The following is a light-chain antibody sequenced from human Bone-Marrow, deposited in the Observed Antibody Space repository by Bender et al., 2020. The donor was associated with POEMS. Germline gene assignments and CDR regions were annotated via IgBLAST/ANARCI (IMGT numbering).Light chain of an antibody. CDR1: SGHTNYA. V-gene: IGLV4-69*01. J-gene: IGLJ2*01. CDR3: QTWGTARHVV. CDR2: LNFDGIH. Sequence: QLVLTQSPSASVPLGASVKLTCTLSSGHTNYAISWLLPRPARGLRYLMKLNFDGIHFQGDGIPDRLSGSNSGAERYLTISGLQAEDEADYYCQTWGTARHVVFGGGTKLTVL.